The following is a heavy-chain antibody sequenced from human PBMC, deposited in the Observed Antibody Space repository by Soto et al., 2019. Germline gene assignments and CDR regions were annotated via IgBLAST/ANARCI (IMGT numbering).Heavy chain of an antibody. CDR2: IHPSGDT. D-gene: IGHD2-8*01. Sequence: QVQLVQSGAEVKKPGASVKVACKASGYKFTTYFIYWVRQAPGQGLEWMGMIHPSGDTGYGQKFRGRVTRTIDTSTTTAYMELRNLTSEDTAIYFSVRGYCTTTPCSGDFQHWGQGTLVTVSS. V-gene: IGHV1-46*01. J-gene: IGHJ1*01. CDR3: VRGYCTTTPCSGDFQH. CDR1: GYKFTTYF.